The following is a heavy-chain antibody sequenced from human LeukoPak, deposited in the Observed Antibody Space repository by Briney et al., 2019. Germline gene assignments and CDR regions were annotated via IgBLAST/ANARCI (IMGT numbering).Heavy chain of an antibody. J-gene: IGHJ6*03. Sequence: GGSLRLSCAASGFTFSTYSMHWVRQAPGKGLEWVSPISSSSSYIYYADSVKGRFTISRDNAKNSLYLQMNSLRAEDTALYYCARGYCTDGLCSVYYYYYMDVWGKGTTVTVSS. V-gene: IGHV3-21*01. CDR2: ISSSSSYI. CDR1: GFTFSTYS. D-gene: IGHD2-8*01. CDR3: ARGYCTDGLCSVYYYYYMDV.